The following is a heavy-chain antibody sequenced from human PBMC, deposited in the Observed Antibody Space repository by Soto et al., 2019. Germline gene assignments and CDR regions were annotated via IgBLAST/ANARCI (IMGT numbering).Heavy chain of an antibody. V-gene: IGHV3-64*01. CDR2: ISSNGVGT. D-gene: IGHD6-13*01. J-gene: IGHJ6*03. Sequence: EVQLAESGGGLAQPGGSLRLSCAASGFTLSGYAMDWVRQAPGKGLEYVSGISSNGVGTYYANSVQGRFTISRDNSKNTVYLQMGSLRHEDMAVYYCARRAGPDCYHMYVWGKGTTVTVS. CDR3: ARRAGPDCYHMYV. CDR1: GFTLSGYA.